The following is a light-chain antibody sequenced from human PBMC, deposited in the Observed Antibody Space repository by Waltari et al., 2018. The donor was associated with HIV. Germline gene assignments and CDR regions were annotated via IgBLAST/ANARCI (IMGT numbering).Light chain of an antibody. CDR2: GHS. Sequence: GSSSNIGAGYDVHWYQQLPGTAPKLIIYGHSNRLSGVPDRFSGSKSGTSASLAITGLQAEDEADYYCQSYDSSLSGYVFGTGTTVTVL. V-gene: IGLV1-40*01. CDR3: QSYDSSLSGYV. CDR1: SSNIGAGYD. J-gene: IGLJ1*01.